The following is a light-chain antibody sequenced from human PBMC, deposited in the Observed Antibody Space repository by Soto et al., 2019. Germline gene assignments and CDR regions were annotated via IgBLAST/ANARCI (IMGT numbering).Light chain of an antibody. J-gene: IGKJ1*01. Sequence: EIVLTQSPGTLSLSPWERATLSCMASQTVTSNYLAWYQQKPGQAPRLLIFGASIRVTGIPDRFIGSGSGTDFTLTISRLEPEDFAVYYCQHYVTSLTTFGQGTKVDI. CDR1: QTVTSNY. V-gene: IGKV3-20*01. CDR2: GAS. CDR3: QHYVTSLTT.